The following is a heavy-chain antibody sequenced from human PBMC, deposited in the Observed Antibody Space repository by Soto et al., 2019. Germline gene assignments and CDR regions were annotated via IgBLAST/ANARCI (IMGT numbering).Heavy chain of an antibody. V-gene: IGHV4-59*12. Sequence: SETLSLTCTVSGGSINNYYWTWIRQPPGKGLEWIGYLYYSGSTNYNPSLNSRVTISVDTSKNQVSLKLNSVTAADTAVYYCTREGSAPYYYYGMDAWGQGTTVTVSS. J-gene: IGHJ6*02. CDR3: TREGSAPYYYYGMDA. D-gene: IGHD3-10*01. CDR2: LYYSGST. CDR1: GGSINNYY.